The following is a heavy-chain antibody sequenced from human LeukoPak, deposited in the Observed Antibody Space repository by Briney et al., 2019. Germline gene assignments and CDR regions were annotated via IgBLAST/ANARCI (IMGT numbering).Heavy chain of an antibody. V-gene: IGHV3-30*18. CDR2: ISYDGSNK. J-gene: IGHJ4*02. CDR1: GFTFSSYG. Sequence: GGSLRLSCAASGFTFSSYGMHWVRQAPGKGLEWVAVISYDGSNKYYADSVKGRFTISRDNSKNTLYLQMNSLRAEDTAVYYCAKDYAGATLDDYWGQGTLVTVSS. D-gene: IGHD1-26*01. CDR3: AKDYAGATLDDY.